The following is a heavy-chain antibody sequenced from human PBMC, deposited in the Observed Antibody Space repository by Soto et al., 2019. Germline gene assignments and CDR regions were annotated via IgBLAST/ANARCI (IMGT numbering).Heavy chain of an antibody. V-gene: IGHV4-39*01. Sequence: SETLSLTCIVSGSSISSSGYYWGWIRQPPGKGLEWIASMYYNVGTYYNPSLKSRVTISVDTSANQFSLKLRSMTTTDTAVYYCATLQGSGNYARDFWGQGSLVAVSS. CDR1: GSSISSSGYY. CDR2: MYYNVGT. D-gene: IGHD1-26*01. CDR3: ATLQGSGNYARDF. J-gene: IGHJ4*02.